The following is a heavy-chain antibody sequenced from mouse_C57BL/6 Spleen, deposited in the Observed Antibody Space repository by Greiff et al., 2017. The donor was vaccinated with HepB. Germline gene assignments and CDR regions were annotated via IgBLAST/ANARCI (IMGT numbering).Heavy chain of an antibody. CDR2: IYPGDGDT. J-gene: IGHJ4*01. V-gene: IGHV1-82*01. Sequence: QVQLQQSGPELVKPGASVKISCKASGYAFSSSWMNWVKQRPGKGLEWIGRIYPGDGDTNYNGKFKVKATLTADKSSSTAYMQLSSLTSEDSAVYLCARDLLRLAPYAMDYWGQGTSVTVSS. CDR1: GYAFSSSW. D-gene: IGHD1-1*01. CDR3: ARDLLRLAPYAMDY.